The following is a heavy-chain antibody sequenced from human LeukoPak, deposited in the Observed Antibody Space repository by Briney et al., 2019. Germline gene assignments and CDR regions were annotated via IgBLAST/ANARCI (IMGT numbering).Heavy chain of an antibody. D-gene: IGHD6-6*01. J-gene: IGHJ4*02. CDR2: ISSDGSST. V-gene: IGHV3-74*03. CDR1: GFTFRNHW. CDR3: ARDQRVTGRPDIDY. Sequence: GGSLRLSCAAPGFTFRNHWMHWVRQTPGKGLVWVSRISSDGSSTTYADSVKGRFTISRDNAKNTLYLQMNNLRAEDTAMYYCARDQRVTGRPDIDYWGQGTLVIVSS.